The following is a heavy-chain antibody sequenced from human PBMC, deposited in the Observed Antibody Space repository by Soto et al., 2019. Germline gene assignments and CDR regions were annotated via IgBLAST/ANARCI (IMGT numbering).Heavy chain of an antibody. CDR3: AHRGFRGWYEY. CDR1: GFSLSTSGVG. Sequence: QITLKESGPTLVKPTQTLTLTCTFSGFSLSTSGVGVAWIRQPPGKALEWLALIYWDDDQRYSPSLKSRLTITQDAAKNQVVVTMTNMDPGDTATYYCAHRGFRGWYEYWGQGTRVTVSS. V-gene: IGHV2-5*02. CDR2: IYWDDDQ. D-gene: IGHD6-19*01. J-gene: IGHJ4*02.